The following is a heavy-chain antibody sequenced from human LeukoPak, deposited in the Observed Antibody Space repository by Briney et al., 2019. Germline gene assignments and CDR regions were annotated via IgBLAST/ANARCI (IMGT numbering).Heavy chain of an antibody. CDR2: IRYDGSNK. CDR1: GFTFSSYG. J-gene: IGHJ4*02. CDR3: AKVRGLWFGPFDY. V-gene: IGHV3-30*02. Sequence: PGGSLRLSCAASGFTFSSYGMHWVRQAPGKGLEWVAFIRYDGSNKYYADSVKGRFTISRDNSKNTLYLQMNSLTAEDTAVYYCAKVRGLWFGPFDYWGQGTLVTVSS. D-gene: IGHD3-10*01.